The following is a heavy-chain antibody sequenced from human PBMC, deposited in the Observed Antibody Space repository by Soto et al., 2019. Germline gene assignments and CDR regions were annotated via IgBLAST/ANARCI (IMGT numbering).Heavy chain of an antibody. D-gene: IGHD2-15*01. CDR1: GFTFSSYA. J-gene: IGHJ4*02. Sequence: EVQLLESGGGLVQPGGSLRLSCAASGFTFSSYAMSWVRQAPGKGLEWVSAISGSGGSTYYADSVKGRFTISRDNSKNTRYLQMNSLRAEDTAVYYCAGEIVVVVAANYWGQGTLVTVSS. CDR2: ISGSGGST. CDR3: AGEIVVVVAANY. V-gene: IGHV3-23*01.